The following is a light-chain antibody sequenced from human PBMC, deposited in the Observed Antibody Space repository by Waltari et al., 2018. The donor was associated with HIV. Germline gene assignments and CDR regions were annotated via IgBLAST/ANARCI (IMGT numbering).Light chain of an antibody. CDR2: AAS. J-gene: IGKJ4*01. V-gene: IGKV1-17*01. CDR3: LQHYDYPFI. CDR1: PDIRSD. Sequence: DIQMTQSPSSLSASVGDRLTIPCRASPDIRSDLSEVQQKPVKAPKRMIDAASRLQSGVPSRFSGSGSGTEFTLTISSLQPEDFAIYYCLQHYDYPFIFGGGTKVEIK.